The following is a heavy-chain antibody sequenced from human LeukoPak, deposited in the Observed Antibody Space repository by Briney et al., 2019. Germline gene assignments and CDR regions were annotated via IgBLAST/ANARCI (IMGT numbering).Heavy chain of an antibody. J-gene: IGHJ4*02. CDR3: ASGSYHILTVCHFDY. CDR2: IYYSGST. D-gene: IGHD3-9*01. Sequence: SETLSLTCTVSGDSINSHYWSWIRQPPGKGLEWIGNIYYSGSTNYNPSLNSRVTMSVDTSKNQFSLRLSSVTTADTAVYYCASGSYHILTVCHFDYWGQGTLVTVSS. CDR1: GDSINSHY. V-gene: IGHV4-59*11.